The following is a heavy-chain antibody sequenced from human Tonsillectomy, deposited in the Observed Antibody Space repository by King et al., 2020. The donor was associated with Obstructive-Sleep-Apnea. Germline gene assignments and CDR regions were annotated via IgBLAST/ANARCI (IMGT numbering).Heavy chain of an antibody. CDR2: IKKDGSGK. CDR3: ALITGSDY. V-gene: IGHV3-7*01. J-gene: IGHJ4*01. CDR1: GISFSNYW. Sequence: QLVQSGGGLVQPGESLRLSCVVSGISFSNYWMSWVRQAPGKGLEWVANIKKDGSGKYYAEAVKGRFTISRANAKNSLFLQMNSLGVEDTAVYYCALITGSDYWGHGTMVTVSS. D-gene: IGHD1-1*01.